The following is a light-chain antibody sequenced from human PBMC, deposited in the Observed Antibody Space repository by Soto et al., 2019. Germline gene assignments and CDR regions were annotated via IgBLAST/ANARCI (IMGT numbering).Light chain of an antibody. Sequence: QSVLTQPPSASGTPGQRVSISCSGSNSNIGSKNVYWYQQLPGTAPKLLMYRNNQRPSGVPDRFSGSKSGTSASLAISGLRSEDDADYYSAAWDNNLGGPAFGGGTKLTVL. CDR3: AAWDNNLGGPA. J-gene: IGLJ2*01. CDR2: RNN. CDR1: NSNIGSKN. V-gene: IGLV1-47*01.